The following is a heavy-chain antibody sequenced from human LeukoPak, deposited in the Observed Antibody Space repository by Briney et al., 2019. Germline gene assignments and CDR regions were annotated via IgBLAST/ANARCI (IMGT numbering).Heavy chain of an antibody. CDR3: AATTVTTIDY. Sequence: ASVKVSCKASGGTFSSYAISWVRQAPGQGLEWMGRIIPIFGTANYAQKLQGRVTIITDESTSTAYMELSSLRSEDTAVYYCAATTVTTIDYWGQGTLVTVSS. CDR1: GGTFSSYA. CDR2: IIPIFGTA. D-gene: IGHD4-17*01. J-gene: IGHJ4*02. V-gene: IGHV1-69*05.